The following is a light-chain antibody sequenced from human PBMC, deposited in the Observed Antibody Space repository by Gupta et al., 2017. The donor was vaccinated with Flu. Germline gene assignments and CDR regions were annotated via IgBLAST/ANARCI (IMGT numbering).Light chain of an antibody. J-gene: IGKJ1*01. CDR3: QKYNSAPRT. CDR2: AAS. V-gene: IGKV1-27*01. CDR1: QGISNY. Sequence: PSSLSASVGDRVIITCRASQGISNYLAWYQQKPGKVPKLLTYAASTLQSGVPSRFSGSGSGTDFTLTISSLQPEDVATYYCQKYNSAPRTFGQGTKVEIK.